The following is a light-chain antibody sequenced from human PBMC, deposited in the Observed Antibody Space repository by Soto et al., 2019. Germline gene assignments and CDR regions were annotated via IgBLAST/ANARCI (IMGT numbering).Light chain of an antibody. CDR1: QRISSW. CDR3: QQYNSYPYS. J-gene: IGKJ2*01. V-gene: IGKV1-5*03. CDR2: KAS. Sequence: DIQMTQSPSTLSASVGDRVTITCRASQRISSWLAWYQQKPWTAPKLLIYKASSLQSGVPSRFSDSGSGTKFTLTISSLQPDDFATYYCQQYNSYPYSCGQGTKPEIK.